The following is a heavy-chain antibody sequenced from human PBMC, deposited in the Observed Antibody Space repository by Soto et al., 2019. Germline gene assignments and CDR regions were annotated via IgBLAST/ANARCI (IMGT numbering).Heavy chain of an antibody. Sequence: ASVKVSCKASGYTFTSYGISWVRQAPGQGLEWMGWISAYNGNTNYAQKLQGRVTMTTDTSTSTAYMELRSLRSDDTAVYYCARDVWSYYGSGSNYYGMDVWGQGTTVTSP. V-gene: IGHV1-18*04. CDR2: ISAYNGNT. D-gene: IGHD3-10*01. J-gene: IGHJ6*02. CDR3: ARDVWSYYGSGSNYYGMDV. CDR1: GYTFTSYG.